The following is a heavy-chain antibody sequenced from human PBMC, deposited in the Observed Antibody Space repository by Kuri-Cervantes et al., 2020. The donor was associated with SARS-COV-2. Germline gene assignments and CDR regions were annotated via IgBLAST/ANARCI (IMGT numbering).Heavy chain of an antibody. J-gene: IGHJ4*02. CDR2: ISSSSSTI. D-gene: IGHD5-12*01. V-gene: IGHV3-48*01. Sequence: GESLKISCAASGFTFSSYSMNWVRQAPGKGLEWVSSISSSSSTIYYADSVKGRFTISRDNAKNSLYLQMNSLRAEDTAVYYCARDLVGYSGYDYWGQGTLVTVSS. CDR1: GFTFSSYS. CDR3: ARDLVGYSGYDY.